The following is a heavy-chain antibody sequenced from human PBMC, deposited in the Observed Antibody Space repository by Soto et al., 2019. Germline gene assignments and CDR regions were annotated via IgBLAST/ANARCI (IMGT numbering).Heavy chain of an antibody. Sequence: SETLSLTCAVYGGSFSGYYWSWIRQPPGKGLEWIGEINHSGSTNYNPSLKSRVTISVDTSKNQFSLKLSSVTAADTAVYYCARGIVRAAAGSRFDPWGQGTLVTVPQ. J-gene: IGHJ5*02. V-gene: IGHV4-34*01. CDR1: GGSFSGYY. CDR3: ARGIVRAAAGSRFDP. D-gene: IGHD6-13*01. CDR2: INHSGST.